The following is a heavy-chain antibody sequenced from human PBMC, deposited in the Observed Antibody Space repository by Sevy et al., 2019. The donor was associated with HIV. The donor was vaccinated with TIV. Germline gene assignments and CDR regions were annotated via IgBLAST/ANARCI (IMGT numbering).Heavy chain of an antibody. CDR2: FSGSSSYI. CDR1: GFTFNIYS. D-gene: IGHD2-21*02. CDR3: ARGRGDPRADCFDY. J-gene: IGHJ4*02. Sequence: GGSLRLSCAASGFTFNIYSMNWVRQAPGKGLEWVSSFSGSSSYILYADSVKGRFTISRDNAKNSLYLQMNSLRAEDTAVYYCARGRGDPRADCFDYWGQGTLVTVSS. V-gene: IGHV3-21*01.